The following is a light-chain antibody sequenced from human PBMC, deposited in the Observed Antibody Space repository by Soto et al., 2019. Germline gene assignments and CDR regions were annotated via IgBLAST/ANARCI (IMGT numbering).Light chain of an antibody. CDR2: AAS. CDR1: QTISSW. Sequence: DIQMTQSPSTLSGSVGDRVTITCRASQTISSWLAWYQQKPGKAPKLLIFAASTLQSGVPSRFSGSGSGTDFTLTISSLQPEDFATYYCQQCYTTRSITFGQGTRLEIK. CDR3: QQCYTTRSIT. J-gene: IGKJ5*01. V-gene: IGKV1-39*01.